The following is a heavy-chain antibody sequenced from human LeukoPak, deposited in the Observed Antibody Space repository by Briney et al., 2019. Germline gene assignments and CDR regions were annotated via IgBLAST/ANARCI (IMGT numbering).Heavy chain of an antibody. Sequence: PSETLPLTCTVSGGSISNYYWSWIRQPAGKGLEWIGRINTSGSTNYNPSLKSRVTMSADTSKNQFSLQLSSVTATDTAVYYCARGRAVAEYWGQGILVTVSS. CDR2: INTSGST. CDR3: ARGRAVAEY. J-gene: IGHJ4*02. V-gene: IGHV4-4*07. CDR1: GGSISNYY. D-gene: IGHD6-19*01.